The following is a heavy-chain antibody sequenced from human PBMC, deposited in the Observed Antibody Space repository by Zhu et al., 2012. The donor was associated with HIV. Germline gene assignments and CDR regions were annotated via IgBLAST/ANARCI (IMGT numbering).Heavy chain of an antibody. CDR1: GGSFSGYY. CDR2: INHSGST. J-gene: IGHJ4*02. Sequence: QVRLRQWGAGLLKPSETLSLTCAVYGGSFSGYYWSWVRQPPGKGLEWIGEINHSGSTNYNPSLKSRVTISVDTSKKQFSLKLTSVTAADTAVYYCARVLLWFGESSEAGYYFDYWGQGTLVTVSS. V-gene: IGHV4-34*01. CDR3: ARVLLWFGESSEAGYYFDY. D-gene: IGHD3-10*01.